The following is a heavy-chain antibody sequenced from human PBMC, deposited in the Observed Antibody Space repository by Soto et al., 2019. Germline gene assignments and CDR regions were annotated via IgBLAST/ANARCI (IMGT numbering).Heavy chain of an antibody. Sequence: ASVKVSCKASVYTFTSYYMHWVRLAPGQGLEWMGIINPSGGSTSYAQKFQGRVTMTRDTSTSTVYMELSSLRSEDTAVYYCAREGDSSGWYFNYYGMDVWGKGTTVTVSS. J-gene: IGHJ6*04. CDR2: INPSGGST. CDR3: AREGDSSGWYFNYYGMDV. D-gene: IGHD6-19*01. CDR1: VYTFTSYY. V-gene: IGHV1-46*01.